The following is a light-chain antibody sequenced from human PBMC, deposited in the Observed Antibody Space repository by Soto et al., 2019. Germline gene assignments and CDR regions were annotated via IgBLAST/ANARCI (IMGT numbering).Light chain of an antibody. V-gene: IGKV3-11*01. CDR2: DAS. Sequence: EIVLTQSPATLSLSPGERATLSCSASQSVSSYLAWYQQKPGQAPRLLIYDASNRAAGIPARFSGSESRTDFTLTISSLEPDDFAVYYCQLRTTFGQGTRLEIK. CDR1: QSVSSY. J-gene: IGKJ5*01. CDR3: QLRTT.